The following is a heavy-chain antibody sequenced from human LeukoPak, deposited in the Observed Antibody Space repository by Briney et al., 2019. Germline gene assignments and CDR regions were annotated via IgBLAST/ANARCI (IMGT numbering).Heavy chain of an antibody. CDR1: GFTVGSNY. J-gene: IGHJ6*03. CDR2: MYSGGST. V-gene: IGHV3-66*01. CDR3: ARAYSGRYGLGYYYMDV. Sequence: GGSLRLSCAASGFTVGSNYMSWVRQAPGRGLEWVSVMYSGGSTHYADSVKGRFTISRDNSKNTLYLQMNSLRAEDTAVYYCARAYSGRYGLGYYYMDVWGKGTTVTISS. D-gene: IGHD1-26*01.